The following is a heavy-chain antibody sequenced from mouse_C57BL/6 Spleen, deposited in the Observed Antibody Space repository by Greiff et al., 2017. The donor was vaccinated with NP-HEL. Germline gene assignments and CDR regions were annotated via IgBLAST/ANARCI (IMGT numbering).Heavy chain of an antibody. Sequence: VQLQQPGAELVRPGSSVKLSCKASGYTFTSYWMHWVKQRPIQGLEWIGNIDPSDSETHYNQKFKDKATLTVDKSSSTAYMQLSSLTSEDSAVYYCAREGYYGNSWFAYWGQGTLVTVSA. J-gene: IGHJ3*01. CDR2: IDPSDSET. V-gene: IGHV1-52*01. CDR1: GYTFTSYW. D-gene: IGHD2-1*01. CDR3: AREGYYGNSWFAY.